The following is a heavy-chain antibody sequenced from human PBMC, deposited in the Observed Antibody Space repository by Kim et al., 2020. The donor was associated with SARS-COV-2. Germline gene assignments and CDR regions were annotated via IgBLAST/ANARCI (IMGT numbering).Heavy chain of an antibody. CDR3: ARDLHSSSWYLFVDY. V-gene: IGHV1-46*01. Sequence: ASVKVSCKASGYTFTSYYMHWVRQAPGQGLEWMGRINPSGGNTSYAQKFQGRVTMTSDTSTSTVYMELSSLRSEDTAVYYCARDLHSSSWYLFVDYWGQGTRVTVSP. J-gene: IGHJ4*02. CDR1: GYTFTSYY. CDR2: INPSGGNT. D-gene: IGHD6-13*01.